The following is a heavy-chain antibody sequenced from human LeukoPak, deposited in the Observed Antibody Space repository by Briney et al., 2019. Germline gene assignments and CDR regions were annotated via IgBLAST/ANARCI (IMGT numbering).Heavy chain of an antibody. V-gene: IGHV3-30-3*01. CDR3: ARDVTPKQLVDRFDP. D-gene: IGHD6-6*01. J-gene: IGHJ5*02. CDR1: GFTFSSYA. CDR2: ISYDGSNK. Sequence: GGSLRLSCAASGFTFSSYAMHWVRQAPGKGLEWVAVISYDGSNKYYADSVKGRFTISRDNSKNTLYLQMNSLRAEDTAVYYCARDVTPKQLVDRFDPWGQGTLVTVSS.